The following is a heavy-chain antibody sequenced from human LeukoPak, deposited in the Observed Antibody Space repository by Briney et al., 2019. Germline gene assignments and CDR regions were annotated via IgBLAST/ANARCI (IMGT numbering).Heavy chain of an antibody. D-gene: IGHD3-9*01. V-gene: IGHV3-11*06. CDR2: ISSSSSYT. CDR3: ARSGYDILTGDYNY. J-gene: IGHJ4*02. Sequence: GGSLRLSCAASGFTFSDYYMSWIRQAPGKGLEWDSYISSSSSYTNYADSVKGRFTISRDNAKNSLYLQMNSLRAEDTAVYYCARSGYDILTGDYNYWGQGTLVTVSS. CDR1: GFTFSDYY.